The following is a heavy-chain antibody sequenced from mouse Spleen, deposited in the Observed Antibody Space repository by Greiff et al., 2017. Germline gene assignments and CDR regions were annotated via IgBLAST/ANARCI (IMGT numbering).Heavy chain of an antibody. V-gene: IGHV1-69*01. Sequence: VQLQQPGAELVMPGASVKLSCKASGYTFTSYWMHWVKQRPGQGLEWIGEIDPSDSYTNYNQKFKGKATLTVDKSSSTAYMQLSSLTSEDSAVYYCVYGSSYFDYWGQGTTLTVSS. D-gene: IGHD1-1*01. J-gene: IGHJ2*01. CDR2: IDPSDSYT. CDR1: GYTFTSYW. CDR3: VYGSSYFDY.